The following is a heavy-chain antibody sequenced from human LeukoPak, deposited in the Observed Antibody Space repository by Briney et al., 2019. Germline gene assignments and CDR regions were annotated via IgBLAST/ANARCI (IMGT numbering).Heavy chain of an antibody. Sequence: SETLSLTCTVSGGSISSYYWSWIRQPPGKGLEWIGYIYYSGSTNYNPSLKSRVTISVDTSKNQFSLKLSSVTAADTAVYYCARVRKNYYFDYWGQGTLVTVSS. CDR3: ARVRKNYYFDY. CDR2: IYYSGST. J-gene: IGHJ4*02. CDR1: GGSISSYY. V-gene: IGHV4-59*01.